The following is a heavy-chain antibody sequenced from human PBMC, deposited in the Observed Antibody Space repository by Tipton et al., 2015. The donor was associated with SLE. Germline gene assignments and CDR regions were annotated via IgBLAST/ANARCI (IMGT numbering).Heavy chain of an antibody. CDR1: GGAISRSSYY. Sequence: TLSLTCTVSGGAISRSSYYWGWIRQPPGKGLEWIGSIYYSGTTYYSPSLKSRVTISIDTSKNQFSLKLTSVTAADTAVYYCARDPGGSYLDYWGQGTLVTVSS. V-gene: IGHV4-39*07. J-gene: IGHJ4*02. CDR2: IYYSGTT. CDR3: ARDPGGSYLDY. D-gene: IGHD1-26*01.